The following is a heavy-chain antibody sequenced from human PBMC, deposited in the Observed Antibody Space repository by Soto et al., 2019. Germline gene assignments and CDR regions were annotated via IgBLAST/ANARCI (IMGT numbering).Heavy chain of an antibody. CDR2: ISAYNGNT. J-gene: IGHJ6*02. CDR3: ARDQSYDYVWGSSYYYYYGMDV. D-gene: IGHD3-16*01. Sequence: QVQLVQSGAEVKKPGASVKVSCKASGYTFTSYGISWVRQAPGQGLEWMGWISAYNGNTNYAQKLQGRVTMTTDTSTSTAYMERRSLRSDDTAVYYCARDQSYDYVWGSSYYYYYGMDVWGQGTTVTVSS. CDR1: GYTFTSYG. V-gene: IGHV1-18*01.